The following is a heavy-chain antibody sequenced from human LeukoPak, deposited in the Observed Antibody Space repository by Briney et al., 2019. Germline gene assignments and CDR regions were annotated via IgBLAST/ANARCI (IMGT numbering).Heavy chain of an antibody. J-gene: IGHJ3*02. Sequence: ASVKVSCKASGYTFTGYYMHWVRQAPGQGLEWMGWINPNSGGTNYAQKFQGRVTMTRDTSISTAYMELSRLRSDDTAVYYCARDRTAMVTSAFDIWGRGTMVTVSS. D-gene: IGHD5-18*01. CDR2: INPNSGGT. CDR3: ARDRTAMVTSAFDI. V-gene: IGHV1-2*02. CDR1: GYTFTGYY.